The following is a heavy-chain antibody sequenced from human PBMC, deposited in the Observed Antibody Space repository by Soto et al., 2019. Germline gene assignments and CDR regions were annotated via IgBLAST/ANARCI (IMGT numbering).Heavy chain of an antibody. J-gene: IGHJ5*02. Sequence: GGSLRLSCAASGFTFSSYSMNWVRQAPGKGLEWVSSISSSSSYIYYADSVKGRFTISRDNAKNSLYLQMNSLRAEDTAVYYCARSLYWNDSNWFDPWGQGTLVTVSS. CDR2: ISSSSSYI. CDR3: ARSLYWNDSNWFDP. CDR1: GFTFSSYS. V-gene: IGHV3-21*01. D-gene: IGHD1-1*01.